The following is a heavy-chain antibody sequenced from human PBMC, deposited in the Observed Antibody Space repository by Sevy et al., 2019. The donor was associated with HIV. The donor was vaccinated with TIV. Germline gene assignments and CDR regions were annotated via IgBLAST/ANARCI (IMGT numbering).Heavy chain of an antibody. J-gene: IGHJ6*02. CDR1: GFTFRSYW. V-gene: IGHV3-7*01. CDR3: ARDGGRDRVVYYYGMDV. D-gene: IGHD3-22*01. Sequence: GGSLRLSCAASGFTFRSYWMSWVRQAPGKGLEWVANIKQDGSEKYYVDSVKGRFTISRDNAKNSLYLQMNSLRAEDTAVYYCARDGGRDRVVYYYGMDVWGQGTTVTVSS. CDR2: IKQDGSEK.